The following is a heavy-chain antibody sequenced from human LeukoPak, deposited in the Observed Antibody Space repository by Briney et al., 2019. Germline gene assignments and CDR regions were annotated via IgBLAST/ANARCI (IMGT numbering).Heavy chain of an antibody. CDR2: ISGNGGST. J-gene: IGHJ4*02. V-gene: IGHV3-64*01. D-gene: IGHD3-9*01. Sequence: GGSLRLSCAASGFTFSSNAMHWVRQAPGKGLEYVSAISGNGGSTNYATSVKGRFTISRDNSKNTLYLQMGSLRAEDMAVYYCARVTADDILTGYPDYWGQGTLVTVSS. CDR1: GFTFSSNA. CDR3: ARVTADDILTGYPDY.